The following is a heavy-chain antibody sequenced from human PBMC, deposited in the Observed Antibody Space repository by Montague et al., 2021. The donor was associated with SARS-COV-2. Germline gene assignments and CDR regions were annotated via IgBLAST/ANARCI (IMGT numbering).Heavy chain of an antibody. D-gene: IGHD3-22*01. CDR2: IYYTGST. V-gene: IGHV4-39*07. Sequence: SETLSLTCTVSGGSISSSSYYWGWIRQPPGKGLEWIGNIYYTGSTXYNPSLKSRVTISVDTSKNQFSLKLSSVTAADTAVYYCARDTRIAMLVVVTRYGLDVWGQGTTVTVSS. CDR3: ARDTRIAMLVVVTRYGLDV. CDR1: GGSISSSSYY. J-gene: IGHJ6*02.